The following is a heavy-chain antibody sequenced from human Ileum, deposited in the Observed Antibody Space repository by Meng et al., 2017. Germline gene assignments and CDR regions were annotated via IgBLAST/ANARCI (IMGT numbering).Heavy chain of an antibody. V-gene: IGHV5-51*01. CDR3: ARHPRNYHDGSGYYGDDTFDI. CDR1: GYSFTNYW. CDR2: LFPRNSDT. J-gene: IGHJ3*02. D-gene: IGHD3-22*01. Sequence: GESLKISCKGSGYSFTNYWIGWVRQMPGKGLEGMGVLFPRNSDTSYSPSFQGQVTISADKSITTAYLQWSSLKVSDTAMYYCARHPRNYHDGSGYYGDDTFDIWGQGTMVTVSS.